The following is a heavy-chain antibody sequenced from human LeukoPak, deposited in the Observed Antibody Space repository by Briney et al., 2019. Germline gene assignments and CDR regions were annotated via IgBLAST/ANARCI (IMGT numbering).Heavy chain of an antibody. CDR2: INPNSGGT. CDR1: GYTFTGYY. D-gene: IGHD3-16*02. CDR3: AREPGGYRRHDYDYVWGSYPYFDY. J-gene: IGHJ4*02. Sequence: ASVKVSCKASGYTFTGYYMHWVRQAPGQGLEWMGWINPNSGGTNYAQKFQGRVTMTRDTSISTAYMELSRLRSDDTAVYYCAREPGGYRRHDYDYVWGSYPYFDYWGQGTLVTVSS. V-gene: IGHV1-2*02.